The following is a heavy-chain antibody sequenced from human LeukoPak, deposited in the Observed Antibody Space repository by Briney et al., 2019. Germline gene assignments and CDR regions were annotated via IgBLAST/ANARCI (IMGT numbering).Heavy chain of an antibody. CDR2: ISSSGSTI. CDR1: GFTFSSYS. D-gene: IGHD3-22*01. CDR3: ARVDYDSSGDYPYFDY. V-gene: IGHV3-48*04. J-gene: IGHJ4*02. Sequence: GGSLRLSCAASGFTFSSYSMNWVRQAPGKGLEWVSYISSSGSTIYYADSVKGRFTISRDNAKNSLYLQMNSLRAEDTAVYYCARVDYDSSGDYPYFDYWGQGTLVTVSS.